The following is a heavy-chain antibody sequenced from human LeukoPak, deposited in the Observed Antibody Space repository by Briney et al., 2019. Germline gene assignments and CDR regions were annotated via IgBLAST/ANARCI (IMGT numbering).Heavy chain of an antibody. CDR1: GRTFSSYA. CDR2: IIPIFGTA. CDR3: ASAYCGGDCYGDDAFDI. J-gene: IGHJ3*02. D-gene: IGHD2-21*02. Sequence: GGSLRLSCAASGRTFSSYAISWVRQAPGQGLEWVGRIIPIFGTANYAQKFQGRVTITADKSTSTAYMELSSLRSEDTAVYYCASAYCGGDCYGDDAFDIWGQGTMVTVSS. V-gene: IGHV1-69*06.